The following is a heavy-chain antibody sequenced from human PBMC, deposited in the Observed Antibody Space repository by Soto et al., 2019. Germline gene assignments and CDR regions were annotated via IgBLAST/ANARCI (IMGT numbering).Heavy chain of an antibody. J-gene: IGHJ4*02. V-gene: IGHV3-74*01. D-gene: IGHD3-22*01. Sequence: PGGSLRLSCTASEITLNIYWMHWIRQAPGKGLVWVSRINPESTTLTYADAVTGRFTISRDSAKNTLYLQMNGLSAEDTAIYYCAKEGDVTMAVVVIARLDYWGQGALVTVAS. CDR3: AKEGDVTMAVVVIARLDY. CDR1: EITLNIYW. CDR2: INPESTTL.